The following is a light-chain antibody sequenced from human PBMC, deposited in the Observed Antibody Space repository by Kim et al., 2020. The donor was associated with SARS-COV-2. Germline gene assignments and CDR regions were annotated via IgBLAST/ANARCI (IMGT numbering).Light chain of an antibody. CDR2: YDR. Sequence: SYELTQPPSVSVAPGNTARFTCEEDNIGRLSVHWYQQKPGQAPLLVIYYDRDRPSGVPERFSGSNSGNTATLTITRVEAGDEADYYCQVWDSSGDHPVFGGGTQLTVL. CDR1: NIGRLS. J-gene: IGLJ3*02. CDR3: QVWDSSGDHPV. V-gene: IGLV3-21*04.